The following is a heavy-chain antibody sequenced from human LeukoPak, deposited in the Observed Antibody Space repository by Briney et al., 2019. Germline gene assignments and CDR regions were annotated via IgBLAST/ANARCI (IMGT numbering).Heavy chain of an antibody. CDR1: GFTFRSYG. D-gene: IGHD3-10*01. CDR3: ARDSGAFASGSYYDY. V-gene: IGHV3-33*01. CDR2: MWDDGSNR. J-gene: IGHJ4*02. Sequence: PGGSLRLSCAASGFTFRSYGMNWVRQAPGKGLEWVAIMWDDGSNRYYADSVKGRFTISRDNSKNTLYLQLNSLRVEDTAVYYCARDSGAFASGSYYDYWGQGTLVTVSS.